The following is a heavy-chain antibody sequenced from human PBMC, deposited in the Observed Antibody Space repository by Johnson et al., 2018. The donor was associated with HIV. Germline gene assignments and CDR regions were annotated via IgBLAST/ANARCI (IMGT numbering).Heavy chain of an antibody. CDR2: ISYDGSNK. V-gene: IGHV3-30*18. CDR1: GFTFSSYG. D-gene: IGHD6-6*01. CDR3: AKGGSSSTAFDI. J-gene: IGHJ3*02. Sequence: QMQLVESGGGVVQPGGSLRLSCVASGFTFSSYGMHWVRQAPGKGLEWVAVISYDGSNKYYADSVKGRFTISRDNSKNTLYLQMNSLRAEDTAVYYCAKGGSSSTAFDIWGQGTMVTVSS.